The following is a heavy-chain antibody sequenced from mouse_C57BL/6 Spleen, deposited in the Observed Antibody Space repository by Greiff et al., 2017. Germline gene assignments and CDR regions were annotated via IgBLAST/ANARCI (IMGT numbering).Heavy chain of an antibody. CDR1: GFTFSSYA. J-gene: IGHJ3*01. Sequence: EVMLVESGGGLVKPGGSLKLSCAASGFTFSSYAMSWVRQTPEKRLEWVATISDGGSYTYYPDNVKGRFTISRDNAKNNLYLQMSHLKSEDTAMYYCARDNYLWFAYWGQGTLVTVSA. D-gene: IGHD1-3*01. CDR3: ARDNYLWFAY. CDR2: ISDGGSYT. V-gene: IGHV5-4*01.